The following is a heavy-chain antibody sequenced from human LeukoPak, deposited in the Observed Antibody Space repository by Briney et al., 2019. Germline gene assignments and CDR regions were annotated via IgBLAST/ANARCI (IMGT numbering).Heavy chain of an antibody. V-gene: IGHV4-34*01. Sequence: SETLSLTCAVYGGSFSGYYWSWIRQLPGKGLEWIGEINHSGSTNYNPSLKSRVTISVDTSKNQFSLKLSSVTAADTAVYYCARGVDCSSTSCYTRKVHFDYWGQGTLVTVSS. CDR2: INHSGST. D-gene: IGHD2-2*02. CDR1: GGSFSGYY. J-gene: IGHJ4*02. CDR3: ARGVDCSSTSCYTRKVHFDY.